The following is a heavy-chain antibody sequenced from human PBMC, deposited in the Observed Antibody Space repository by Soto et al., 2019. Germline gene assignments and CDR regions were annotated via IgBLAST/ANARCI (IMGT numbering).Heavy chain of an antibody. J-gene: IGHJ4*02. CDR3: AIDRYLDHDSRGYLFDN. CDR2: ISRYGDIT. CDR1: GFTFNIYA. D-gene: IGHD3-22*01. V-gene: IGHV3-23*01. Sequence: EVQLLESGGDLIQPGGSLRLSCAASGFTFNIYAMTWVRQAPGKGLEWVSAISRYGDITYYADSVEGRFSISRDNSKNTLYLQMNSLSAEDTAVYYCAIDRYLDHDSRGYLFDNWGQGTLVTVSS.